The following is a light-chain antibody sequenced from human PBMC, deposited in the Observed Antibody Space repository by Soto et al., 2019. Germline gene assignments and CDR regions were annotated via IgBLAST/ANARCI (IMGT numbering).Light chain of an antibody. CDR2: EGS. CDR3: CSYSRSTTYV. CDR1: SSDIGRYNL. J-gene: IGLJ1*01. Sequence: QSALTQPASVSGSPGQSITISCTGTSSDIGRYNLVSWYQQYPGKAPKLIIYEGSERPSGVSNRFSGSKSGNTASLTISGLQAEDEGTFYCCSYSRSTTYVFGTGTKVTVL. V-gene: IGLV2-23*01.